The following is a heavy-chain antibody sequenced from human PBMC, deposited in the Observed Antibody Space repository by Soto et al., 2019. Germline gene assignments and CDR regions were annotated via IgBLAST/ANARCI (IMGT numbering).Heavy chain of an antibody. V-gene: IGHV4-59*01. CDR1: GGSISSYY. D-gene: IGHD6-13*01. CDR3: ARAKYSSSWSDYYYYGMDV. Sequence: PSETLSLTCTVSGGSISSYYWSWIRQPPGKGLEWIGYIYYGGSTNYNPSLKSRVTISVDTSKNQFSLKLSSVTAADTAVYYCARAKYSSSWSDYYYYGMDVWGQGTTVTVSS. J-gene: IGHJ6*02. CDR2: IYYGGST.